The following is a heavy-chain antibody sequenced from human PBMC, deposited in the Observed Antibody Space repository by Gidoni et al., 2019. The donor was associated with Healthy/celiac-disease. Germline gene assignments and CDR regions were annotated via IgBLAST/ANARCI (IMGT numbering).Heavy chain of an antibody. J-gene: IGHJ4*02. CDR3: ARGGGGYCSSTSCYGNRLLKTFDY. D-gene: IGHD2-2*01. CDR2: INHSGST. Sequence: QVQLQQWGAGLLKPSETLSLTCAVYGGSFSGYYWRWIRQPPGKGLAWIGEINHSGSTNYNPSLKSRVTISVDTSKNQFSLKLSSVTAADTAVYYCARGGGGYCSSTSCYGNRLLKTFDYWGQGTLVTVSS. V-gene: IGHV4-34*01. CDR1: GGSFSGYY.